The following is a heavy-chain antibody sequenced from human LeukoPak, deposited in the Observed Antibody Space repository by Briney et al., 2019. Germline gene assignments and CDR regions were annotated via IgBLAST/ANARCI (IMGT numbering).Heavy chain of an antibody. V-gene: IGHV7-4-1*02. CDR3: ARVARNYYFDY. J-gene: IGHJ4*02. D-gene: IGHD1-1*01. CDR2: TNTNTGKA. Sequence: GASVKVSCKASGYTFTSYAMNWVRQAPGQGVEWRGWTNTNTGKATYAQGFTGRWVFSLDTSVSTAYLQISSLTAEDTAVYYCARVARNYYFDYWGQGTLVTVSS. CDR1: GYTFTSYA.